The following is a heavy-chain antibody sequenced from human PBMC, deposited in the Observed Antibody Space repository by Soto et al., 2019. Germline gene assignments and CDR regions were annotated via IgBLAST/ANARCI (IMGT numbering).Heavy chain of an antibody. CDR3: AREDIVVAVAATPYYYYGMDV. CDR1: GFTFSSYS. D-gene: IGHD2-15*01. CDR2: ISSSSSYI. Sequence: PGGSLRLSCAASGFTFSSYSMNWVRQAPGKGLEWVSSISSSSSYIYYADSVKGRFTISRDNAKNSLYLQMNSLRAEDTAVYYCAREDIVVAVAATPYYYYGMDVWGQGTTVTVSS. V-gene: IGHV3-21*01. J-gene: IGHJ6*02.